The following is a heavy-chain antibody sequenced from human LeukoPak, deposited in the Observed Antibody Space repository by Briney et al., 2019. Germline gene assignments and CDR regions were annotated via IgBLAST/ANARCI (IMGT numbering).Heavy chain of an antibody. D-gene: IGHD3-10*01. J-gene: IGHJ4*02. CDR1: GGSFSGYY. V-gene: IGHV3-23*01. CDR2: ISGSGGST. Sequence: ETLSLTCAVYGGSFSGYYWSWVRQAPGKGLEWVSAISGSGGSTYYADSVKGRFTISRDNSKNTLYLQMNSLRAEDTAVYYCAKVPHSVPYFDYWGQGTLVTVSS. CDR3: AKVPHSVPYFDY.